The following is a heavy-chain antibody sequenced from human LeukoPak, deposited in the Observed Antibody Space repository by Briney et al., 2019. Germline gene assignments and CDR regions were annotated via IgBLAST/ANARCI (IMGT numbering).Heavy chain of an antibody. V-gene: IGHV3-48*03. J-gene: IGHJ5*02. Sequence: GGSLRLSCAASGFDLNTYDMNWVRQAPGKGLEWIADITISGHTKNYADSVKGRFTISRDNAETSLYLQMNSLRVEDTGVYYCARGDPHADLWGQGTLVTVSS. CDR2: ITISGHTK. CDR1: GFDLNTYD. CDR3: ARGDPHADL.